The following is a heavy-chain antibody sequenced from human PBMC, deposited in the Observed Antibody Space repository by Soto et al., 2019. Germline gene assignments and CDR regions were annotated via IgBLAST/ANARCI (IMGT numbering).Heavy chain of an antibody. CDR3: VHNCGVDCHSVFFY. CDR2: ISGGGGSS. J-gene: IGHJ4*02. Sequence: EVQLLESGGGLVQPGGSLRLSCAASGFTFSNYAMSWVRQAPGRGLEWVSGISGGGGSSYYADSVKGRFTISRDNSKNTLYPQMNSLGAEYTAVYYCVHNCGVDCHSVFFYGGQGTLVIVSS. D-gene: IGHD2-21*02. CDR1: GFTFSNYA. V-gene: IGHV3-23*01.